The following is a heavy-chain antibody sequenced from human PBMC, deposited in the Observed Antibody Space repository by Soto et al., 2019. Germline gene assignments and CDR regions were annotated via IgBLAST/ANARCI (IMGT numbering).Heavy chain of an antibody. CDR1: GFTFSSYA. CDR3: AKDRGYSGYDAPFDY. Sequence: GGSLRLSCAASGFTFSSYAMSWVRQAPGKGLEWVSAISGSGGSTYYADSVKGRFTISRDNSKNTLYLQMNSLRAEDTAVYYCAKDRGYSGYDAPFDYWAQGTLVTVSS. J-gene: IGHJ4*02. V-gene: IGHV3-23*01. D-gene: IGHD5-12*01. CDR2: ISGSGGST.